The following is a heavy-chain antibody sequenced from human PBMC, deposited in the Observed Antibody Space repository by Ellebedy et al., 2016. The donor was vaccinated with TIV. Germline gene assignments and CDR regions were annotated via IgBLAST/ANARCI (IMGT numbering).Heavy chain of an antibody. CDR2: TYYRSTWFS. D-gene: IGHD5-24*01. CDR3: AREDIREGYTDLRYGMDV. Sequence: SQTLPLTCVISGDTVSSNSAAWSWIRRSPARGLEWLGRTYYRSTWFSDYSASVRGRVSVIPDTSKNQVSLQLGSVTPEDTAVYFCAREDIREGYTDLRYGMDVWGLGTTVTVSS. CDR1: GDTVSSNSAA. V-gene: IGHV6-1*01. J-gene: IGHJ6*02.